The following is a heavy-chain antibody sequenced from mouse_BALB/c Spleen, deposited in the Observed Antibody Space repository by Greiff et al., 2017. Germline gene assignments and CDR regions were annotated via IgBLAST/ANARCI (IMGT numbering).Heavy chain of an antibody. Sequence: EVQLQQSGTVLARPGASVKMSCKASGYSFTSYWMHWVKQRPGQGLEWIGAIYPGNSDTSYNQKFKGKAKLTAVTSASTAYMELSSLTNEDSAVYYCSYDGYYDYYAMDYWGQGTSVTVSS. D-gene: IGHD2-3*01. CDR1: GYSFTSYW. J-gene: IGHJ4*01. V-gene: IGHV1-5*01. CDR2: IYPGNSDT. CDR3: SYDGYYDYYAMDY.